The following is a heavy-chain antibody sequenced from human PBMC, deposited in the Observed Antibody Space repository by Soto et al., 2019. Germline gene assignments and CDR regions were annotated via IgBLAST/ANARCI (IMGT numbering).Heavy chain of an antibody. CDR2: ISGSGGTT. V-gene: IGHV3-23*01. J-gene: IGHJ6*02. D-gene: IGHD3-3*01. CDR3: ARPGITIFGVVSYYYYGMDV. Sequence: GGSLRLSCASSGFTFSNYAMSLVRQAPGKGLEWVSAISGSGGTTHYADSVKGRFTISRDNSKNTLYLQMNSLRAEDTAVYYCARPGITIFGVVSYYYYGMDVWGQGTTVTVSS. CDR1: GFTFSNYA.